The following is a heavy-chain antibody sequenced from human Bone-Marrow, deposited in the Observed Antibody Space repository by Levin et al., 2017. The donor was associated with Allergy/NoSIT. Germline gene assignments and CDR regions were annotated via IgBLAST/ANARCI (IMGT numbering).Heavy chain of an antibody. V-gene: IGHV3-21*01. CDR2: ISSTSTYI. J-gene: IGHJ4*02. D-gene: IGHD3-10*01. Sequence: PGGSLRLSCAASGFTFSSYSMNWVRQAPGKGLEWVSSISSTSTYIYYADSVRGRFTISRENAKSSLDLQLSSLRVEDTAVYYCARAQRTSLTKDRGNTHVFDNWGQGTLVTVSS. CDR1: GFTFSSYS. CDR3: ARAQRTSLTKDRGNTHVFDN.